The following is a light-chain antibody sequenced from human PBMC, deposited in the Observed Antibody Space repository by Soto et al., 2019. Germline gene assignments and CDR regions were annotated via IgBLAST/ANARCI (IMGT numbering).Light chain of an antibody. CDR3: QQRSNWPPWT. J-gene: IGKJ1*01. CDR1: QSVSSN. CDR2: AAF. Sequence: EIAMTQSPATLSVSHGERATLSCRASQSVSSNVAWYQQKPGQSPRLLIYAAFIRATGIPARFSGSGSGTEFTLTISSLEPEDFAVYYCQQRSNWPPWTFGQGTKVDIK. V-gene: IGKV3-11*01.